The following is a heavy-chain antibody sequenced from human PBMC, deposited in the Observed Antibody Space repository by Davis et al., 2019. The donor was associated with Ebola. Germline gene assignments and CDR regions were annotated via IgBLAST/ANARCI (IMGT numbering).Heavy chain of an antibody. J-gene: IGHJ4*02. CDR3: ARGGCSGGSCYSPDY. CDR2: IIPILGIA. V-gene: IGHV1-69*04. D-gene: IGHD2-15*01. CDR1: GGTFSSYA. Sequence: SVKVSCKASGGTFSSYAISWVRQAPGQGLEWMGRIIPILGIANYAQKFQGRVTITADKSTSTAYMELSSLRSDDTAVYYCARGGCSGGSCYSPDYWGQGTLVTVSS.